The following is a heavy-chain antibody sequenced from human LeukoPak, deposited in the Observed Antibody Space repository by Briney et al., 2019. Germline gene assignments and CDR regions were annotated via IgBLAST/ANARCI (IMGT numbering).Heavy chain of an antibody. Sequence: GGSLRLSCGASGFTFSSYAMSWVRQAPGKGLEWVSSISGRGGSTYYADSVKGRFTISRDNSKNTLYLQMNSLRAEDTAVYYCAKEGLFGVVINYFDYWGQGTLVTVSS. CDR2: ISGRGGST. D-gene: IGHD3-3*01. V-gene: IGHV3-23*01. CDR1: GFTFSSYA. J-gene: IGHJ4*02. CDR3: AKEGLFGVVINYFDY.